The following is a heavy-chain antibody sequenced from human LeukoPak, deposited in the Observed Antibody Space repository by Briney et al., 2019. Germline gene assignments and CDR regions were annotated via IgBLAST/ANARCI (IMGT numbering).Heavy chain of an antibody. CDR3: TTVWGSYTSFDY. CDR2: ISYDGSNK. J-gene: IGHJ4*02. CDR1: GFTFSSYG. Sequence: GGSLRLSCAASGFTFSSYGMHWVRQAPGKGLEWVAVISYDGSNKYYADSVKGRFTISRDNSKNTLYLQMNSLKTEDTAVYYCTTVWGSYTSFDYWGQGTLVTVSS. V-gene: IGHV3-30*03. D-gene: IGHD2-2*02.